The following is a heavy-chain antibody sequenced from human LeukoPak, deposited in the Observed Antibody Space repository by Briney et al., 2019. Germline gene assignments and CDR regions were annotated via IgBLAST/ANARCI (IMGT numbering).Heavy chain of an antibody. V-gene: IGHV3-30*02. CDR3: AKDYYGSGSYYNFPDY. D-gene: IGHD3-10*01. J-gene: IGHJ4*02. CDR1: GFTFSSYG. Sequence: TGGSLRLSCAASGFTFSSYGMHWVRQAPGKGLEWVAFIRYDGSNKYYADSVKGRFTISRDNSKNTLYLQMNSLRAEDTAVYYCAKDYYGSGSYYNFPDYWGQGTLVTVSS. CDR2: IRYDGSNK.